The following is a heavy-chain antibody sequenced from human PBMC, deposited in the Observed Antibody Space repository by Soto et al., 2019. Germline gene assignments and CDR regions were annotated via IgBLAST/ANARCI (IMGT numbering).Heavy chain of an antibody. CDR1: DFSISTFW. V-gene: IGHV3-74*01. CDR2: INSDETIT. D-gene: IGHD3-3*01. Sequence: EVQLVESGGGLGQPGGSLRLSCAASDFSISTFWMHWVRQGPGKDLVWVSRINSDETITDYADFVKGRFTISRDNAKNTVYLQMNGLRAEDTALYYCARGYDFWSGYYRPHGMDVWGQGTAVIVSS. CDR3: ARGYDFWSGYYRPHGMDV. J-gene: IGHJ6*02.